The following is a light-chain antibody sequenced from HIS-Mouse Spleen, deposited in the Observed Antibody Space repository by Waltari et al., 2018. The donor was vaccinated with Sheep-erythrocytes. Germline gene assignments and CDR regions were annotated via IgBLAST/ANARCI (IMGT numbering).Light chain of an antibody. V-gene: IGLV2-23*01. CDR2: EGS. CDR3: CSYAGSSTLV. Sequence: QSALTQPASVSGSPGQSITISCTGTSSDVGSYNLVSCYQQHPGKAPKLMIYEGSKRPSGVSNRFSGSKSGSTASLTISGLQAEDEADYYCCSYAGSSTLVFGGGTKLTVL. J-gene: IGLJ2*01. CDR1: SSDVGSYNL.